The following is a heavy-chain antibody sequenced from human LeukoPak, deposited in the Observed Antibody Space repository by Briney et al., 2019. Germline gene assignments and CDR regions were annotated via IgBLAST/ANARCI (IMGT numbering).Heavy chain of an antibody. V-gene: IGHV4-59*08. CDR1: GVSISSYY. CDR3: ARLAAISGSDYPDD. CDR2: IFYSGNT. J-gene: IGHJ4*02. Sequence: SETLSLTCTVSGVSISSYYWSWIRQPPGKGLEWIGYIFYSGNTIYNPSLRSRVTISADTSKNHFSLRLRSVTAADTAVYYCARLAAISGSDYPDDWGQGTLGTGSS. D-gene: IGHD1-26*01.